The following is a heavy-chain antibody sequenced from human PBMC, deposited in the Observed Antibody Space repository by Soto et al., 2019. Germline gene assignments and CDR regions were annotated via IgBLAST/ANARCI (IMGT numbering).Heavy chain of an antibody. Sequence: GGSLRLSCAASGLTFSSYAMSWVRQAPGKGLGWGSAISGSGGSTYYADSVKGRFTISRDNSKNTLYLQMTSLRAEDTAVYYCAKTYYDFWSGSQPFYYYYGMDVWGQGTTVTVSS. CDR2: ISGSGGST. D-gene: IGHD3-3*01. CDR3: AKTYYDFWSGSQPFYYYYGMDV. V-gene: IGHV3-23*01. CDR1: GLTFSSYA. J-gene: IGHJ6*02.